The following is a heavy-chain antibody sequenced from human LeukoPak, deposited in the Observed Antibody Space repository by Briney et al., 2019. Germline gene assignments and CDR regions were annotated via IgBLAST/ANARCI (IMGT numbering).Heavy chain of an antibody. D-gene: IGHD6-19*01. V-gene: IGHV1-18*01. CDR3: ARATSSGWTLYYFDY. CDR1: GYTFTSYG. J-gene: IGHJ4*02. CDR2: ISAYNGNT. Sequence: ASVKVSCEASGYTFTSYGISWVRQAPGQGLEWMGWISAYNGNTNYAQKLQGRVTMTTDTSTSTAYMELRSLRSDDTAVYYCARATSSGWTLYYFDYWGQGTLVTVSS.